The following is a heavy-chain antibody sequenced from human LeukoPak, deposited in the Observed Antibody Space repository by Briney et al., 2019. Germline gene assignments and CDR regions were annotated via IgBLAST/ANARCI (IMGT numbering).Heavy chain of an antibody. J-gene: IGHJ4*02. CDR3: ARHEYSSPWY. D-gene: IGHD6-6*01. V-gene: IGHV4-34*01. Sequence: TSETLSLTCAVYGGSFSGYYWSWIRQPPGKGLEWIGSIYYSGSTYYNPSLKSRVTISVDTSKNQFSLKLSSVTAADTAVYYCARHEYSSPWYWGQGTLVTVSS. CDR1: GGSFSGYY. CDR2: IYYSGST.